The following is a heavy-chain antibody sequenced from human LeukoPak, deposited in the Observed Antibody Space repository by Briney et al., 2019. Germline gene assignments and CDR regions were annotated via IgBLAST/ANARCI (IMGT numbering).Heavy chain of an antibody. D-gene: IGHD3-10*01. CDR2: INHSGRT. CDR1: GGSFSDYY. Sequence: SETLSLTCAVYGGSFSDYYWSWIRQPPGKGLEWIGEINHSGRTYYNPSLKSRVTISIDTSKKQFSLKLNSVTAADTAVYYCARGGYGSGTYYNYWGQETLVAVSS. V-gene: IGHV4-34*01. J-gene: IGHJ4*02. CDR3: ARGGYGSGTYYNY.